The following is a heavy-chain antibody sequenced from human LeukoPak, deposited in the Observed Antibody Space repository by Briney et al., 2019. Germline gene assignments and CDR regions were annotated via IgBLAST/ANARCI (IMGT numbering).Heavy chain of an antibody. D-gene: IGHD2-15*01. J-gene: IGHJ4*02. CDR2: IIPILGIA. CDR3: AREIDCSGGSCYHFDY. CDR1: GGTFSSYA. V-gene: IGHV1-69*04. Sequence: ASVKVSCKASGGTFSSYAISWVRQAPGQGLEWMGRIIPILGIASYAQKFQGRVTMTRDTSTSTVYMELSSLRSEDTAVYYCAREIDCSGGSCYHFDYWGQGTLVTVSS.